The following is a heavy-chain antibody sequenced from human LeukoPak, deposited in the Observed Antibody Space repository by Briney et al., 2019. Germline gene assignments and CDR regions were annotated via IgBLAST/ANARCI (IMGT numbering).Heavy chain of an antibody. Sequence: ASVKVSCKASGYTFTGYYMHWVRQAPGQGLEWMGWINPNSGGTNYAQKFQGRVIMTRDTSISTAYMELSRLRSDDTAVYYCARPYSSSWGNWFDPWGQGTLVTVSS. D-gene: IGHD6-13*01. V-gene: IGHV1-2*02. CDR3: ARPYSSSWGNWFDP. J-gene: IGHJ5*02. CDR1: GYTFTGYY. CDR2: INPNSGGT.